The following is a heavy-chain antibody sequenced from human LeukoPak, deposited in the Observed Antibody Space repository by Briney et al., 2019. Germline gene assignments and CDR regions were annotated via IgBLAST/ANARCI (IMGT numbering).Heavy chain of an antibody. V-gene: IGHV3-7*01. Sequence: PGGSLRLSCAASGFTFSSHWMTWVRQAPGKGLEWVANINQDGSERYYVDSVKGRFTISGDNAKNSLYLQMNSLRAEDTAVYYCARDSEYSSSFAFDIWGQGTMVTVSS. CDR3: ARDSEYSSSFAFDI. CDR2: INQDGSER. CDR1: GFTFSSHW. D-gene: IGHD6-13*01. J-gene: IGHJ3*02.